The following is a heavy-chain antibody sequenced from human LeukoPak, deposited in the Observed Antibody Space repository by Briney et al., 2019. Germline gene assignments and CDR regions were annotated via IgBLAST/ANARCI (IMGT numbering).Heavy chain of an antibody. Sequence: PETLSLTCAVSGGSISSSNWWSWVRQPPGKGLEWIGEIYHSGSTNYNPSLKSRVTISVDKSKNQFSLKLSSVTAADTAVYYCARGSSSSWFAPWFDPWGQGTLVTVSS. CDR2: IYHSGST. D-gene: IGHD6-13*01. CDR1: GGSISSSNW. J-gene: IGHJ5*02. CDR3: ARGSSSSWFAPWFDP. V-gene: IGHV4-4*03.